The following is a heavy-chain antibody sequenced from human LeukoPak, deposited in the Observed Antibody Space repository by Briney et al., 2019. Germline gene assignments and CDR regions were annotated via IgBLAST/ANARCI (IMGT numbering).Heavy chain of an antibody. Sequence: GGSLRLSCAASGFTFSDYYMSWIRQAPGKGLGWVSYISSIGSTIYYADSVKGRFTTSRDNAKNSLDLQMNSLRAEDTAVYYCARTPISGYDYYYYYMDVWGKGTTVTVSS. J-gene: IGHJ6*03. CDR3: ARTPISGYDYYYYYMDV. V-gene: IGHV3-11*01. D-gene: IGHD5-12*01. CDR1: GFTFSDYY. CDR2: ISSIGSTI.